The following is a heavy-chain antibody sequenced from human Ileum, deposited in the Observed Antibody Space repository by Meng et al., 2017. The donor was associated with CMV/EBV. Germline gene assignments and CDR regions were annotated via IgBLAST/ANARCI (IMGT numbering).Heavy chain of an antibody. CDR2: IYSGGTS. V-gene: IGHV3-53*01. D-gene: IGHD4-17*01. Sequence: GESLMTPRVVSGLTVSSTYMSWVRQAPGKGLEWVSVIYSGGTSYHADPVKGRFTISRDNSKNTVFLHMNILRAEDTAVYYCATGLGEDGDYTGDFWGQGTLVTVSS. J-gene: IGHJ4*02. CDR1: GLTVSSTY. CDR3: ATGLGEDGDYTGDF.